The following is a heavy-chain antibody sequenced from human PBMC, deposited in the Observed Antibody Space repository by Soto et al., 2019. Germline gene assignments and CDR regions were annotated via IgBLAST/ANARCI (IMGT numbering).Heavy chain of an antibody. Sequence: EVQLVETGGGLIQPGGSLRLCCAVSGFTVSTNYMSWVLQAPGKGLEWVSVIYYDDGSTYYADSVKGRFSISRDSSRNTLYLQMNSLRAEDTAVYYCASGQQVILRYYYGLDVWGQGTTVTVSS. CDR3: ASGQQVILRYYYGLDV. D-gene: IGHD6-13*01. CDR2: IYYDDGST. V-gene: IGHV3-53*02. J-gene: IGHJ6*02. CDR1: GFTVSTNY.